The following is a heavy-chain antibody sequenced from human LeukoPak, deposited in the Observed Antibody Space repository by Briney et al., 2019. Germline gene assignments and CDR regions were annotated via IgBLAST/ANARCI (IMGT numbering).Heavy chain of an antibody. Sequence: ASVKVSCKASGGTFSSYAISWVRQAPGQGLEWMGGIIPIFGTANYAQKFQGRVTITADESTSTAYMELSSLRSEDTAVYYCARFDGSGSYYAEFDPWGQGTLVTVSS. D-gene: IGHD3-10*01. J-gene: IGHJ5*02. CDR2: IIPIFGTA. CDR3: ARFDGSGSYYAEFDP. CDR1: GGTFSSYA. V-gene: IGHV1-69*13.